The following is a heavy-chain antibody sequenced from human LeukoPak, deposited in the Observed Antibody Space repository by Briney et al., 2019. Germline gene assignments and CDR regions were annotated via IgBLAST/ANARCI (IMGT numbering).Heavy chain of an antibody. CDR3: ATGGPKDY. J-gene: IGHJ4*02. CDR2: ISGSGGST. CDR1: GFTFSSYA. Sequence: PAGGTLRLSCAASGFTFSSYAMSWVRQAPGKGLEWVSAISGSGGSTYYADSVKGRFTISRGNSKNTLYLQMNSLRAEDTAVYYCATGGPKDYWGQGTLVTVSS. D-gene: IGHD2-15*01. V-gene: IGHV3-23*01.